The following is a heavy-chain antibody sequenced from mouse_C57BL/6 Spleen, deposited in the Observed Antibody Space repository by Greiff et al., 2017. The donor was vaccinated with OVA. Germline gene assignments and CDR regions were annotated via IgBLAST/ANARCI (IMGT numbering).Heavy chain of an antibody. D-gene: IGHD1-1*01. CDR2: INPSTGGT. J-gene: IGHJ4*01. CDR1: GYSFTGYY. V-gene: IGHV1-42*01. CDR3: ARFDYGSSIYAMDY. Sequence: VQLKQSGPELVKPGASVKISCKASGYSFTGYYMNWVKQSPEKSLEWIGEINPSTGGTTYNQKFKAKATLTVDKSSSTAYMQLKRLTSEDSAVDYCARFDYGSSIYAMDYWGQGTSVTVSS.